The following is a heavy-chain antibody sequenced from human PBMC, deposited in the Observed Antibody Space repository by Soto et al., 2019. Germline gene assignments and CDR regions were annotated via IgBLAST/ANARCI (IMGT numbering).Heavy chain of an antibody. J-gene: IGHJ4*02. CDR3: TTPQGIVGATRADL. CDR1: GFTFSNAW. Sequence: EVQLVESGGGLVKPGGSLRLSCAASGFTFSNAWMSWVRQAPGKGLEWVGRIKSKTDGGTTDYAAPVKGRFTISRDDSKNTLYLQMNSLKTEDTAVYYCTTPQGIVGATRADLWGQGTLVTVSS. D-gene: IGHD1-26*01. V-gene: IGHV3-15*01. CDR2: IKSKTDGGTT.